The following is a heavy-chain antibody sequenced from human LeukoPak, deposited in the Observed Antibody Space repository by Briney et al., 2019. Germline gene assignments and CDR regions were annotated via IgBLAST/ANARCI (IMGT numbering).Heavy chain of an antibody. J-gene: IGHJ4*02. D-gene: IGHD3-10*01. CDR2: IYYSGST. Sequence: PSETLSLTCTVSGGSISSYYWSWIRQPPGRGLEWIGYIYYSGSTNYNPSLKSRVTISIDTSKNQFSLKLSSVTAADTAVYYCARVYGSGRYFDYWGQGALVTVSS. CDR3: ARVYGSGRYFDY. CDR1: GGSISSYY. V-gene: IGHV4-59*08.